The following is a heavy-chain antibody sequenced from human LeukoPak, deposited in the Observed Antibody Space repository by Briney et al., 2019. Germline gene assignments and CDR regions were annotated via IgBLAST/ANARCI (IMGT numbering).Heavy chain of an antibody. CDR2: INHSGST. Sequence: SETLSLTCAVYGGSFSGYYWSWIRQPPGKGLEWIGEINHSGSTNYNPSLKSRVTISVDTSKNQFSLKLSSVTAADTAVYYCARGGYYYGAGSYFPSWFGPWGQGTLVTVSS. J-gene: IGHJ5*02. CDR1: GGSFSGYY. V-gene: IGHV4-34*01. CDR3: ARGGYYYGAGSYFPSWFGP. D-gene: IGHD3-10*01.